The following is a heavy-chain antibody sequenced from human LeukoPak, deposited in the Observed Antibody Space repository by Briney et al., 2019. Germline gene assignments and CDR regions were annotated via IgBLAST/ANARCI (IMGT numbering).Heavy chain of an antibody. D-gene: IGHD2-2*01. J-gene: IGHJ5*02. CDR3: ARAPYCSSTSCYYNWFDP. V-gene: IGHV4-31*03. CDR2: IYYSGST. Sequence: SQTLSLTCTVSGGSISSGGYYWSWIRQHPGKGLEWIGYIYYSGSTYYNPSLKSRVTISVDTSKNQFSLKLSSMTAADTAVYYCARAPYCSSTSCYYNWFDPWGQGTLVTVSS. CDR1: GGSISSGGYY.